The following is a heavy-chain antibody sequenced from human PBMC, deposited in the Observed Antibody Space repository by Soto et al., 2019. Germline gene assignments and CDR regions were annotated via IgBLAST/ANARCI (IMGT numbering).Heavy chain of an antibody. V-gene: IGHV4-30-2*01. J-gene: IGHJ4*02. CDR3: ARGGGYDPFDY. CDR2: ISHLEST. D-gene: IGHD5-12*01. Sequence: QLQLHQSGSGLVKASQTLSLTCTLSGASITYGGYSWSWIRQPPGKDLEWLGYISHLESTFYNPSFQSRLHLSIDRSKKQFSLKLASMTAADTAVYYCARGGGYDPFDYWGQGTLVTVAS. CDR1: GASITYGGYS.